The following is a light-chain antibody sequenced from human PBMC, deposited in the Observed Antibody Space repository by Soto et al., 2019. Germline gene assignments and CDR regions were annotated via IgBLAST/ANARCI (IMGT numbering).Light chain of an antibody. CDR2: GAS. J-gene: IGKJ2*01. Sequence: EMVMTQSPATLSVSPGERATLSCRASQSVSSNLAWYQQKPGQAPRLLIYGASTRATGIPARFSGSGSGTEFTLTISSLQSEDFATYFCQQSYTTVYTFGLGTKVEIK. CDR3: QQSYTTVYT. V-gene: IGKV3-15*01. CDR1: QSVSSN.